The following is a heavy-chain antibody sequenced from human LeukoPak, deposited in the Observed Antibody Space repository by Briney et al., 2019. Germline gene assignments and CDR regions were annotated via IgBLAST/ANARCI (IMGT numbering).Heavy chain of an antibody. CDR3: AKDHESDGYPCLDH. CDR2: ISSSSSYI. CDR1: GFTFSSYS. D-gene: IGHD3-22*01. J-gene: IGHJ4*02. Sequence: GGSLRLSCAASGFTFSSYSMNWVRQAPGKGLEWVSSISSSSSYIYYADSVKGRFTISRDNAKNSLYLQMDSLRAEDTAVYYCAKDHESDGYPCLDHWGLGTLVTVSS. V-gene: IGHV3-21*04.